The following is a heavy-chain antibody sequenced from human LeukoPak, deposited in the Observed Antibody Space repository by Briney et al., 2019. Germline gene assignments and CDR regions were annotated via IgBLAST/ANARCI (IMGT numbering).Heavy chain of an antibody. CDR2: IYPGDSDT. D-gene: IGHD2-8*01. CDR1: GYSFTSYW. CDR3: ARAAHCTNGVCYPYYYYYYYMDV. Sequence: GESLKISCKGSGYSFTSYWIGWVRQMPGKGLEWMGIIYPGDSDTRYSPSFQGQVTISADKSISTAYLQWSSLKASDTAMYYCARAAHCTNGVCYPYYYYYYYMDVWGKGTTVTVSS. J-gene: IGHJ6*03. V-gene: IGHV5-51*01.